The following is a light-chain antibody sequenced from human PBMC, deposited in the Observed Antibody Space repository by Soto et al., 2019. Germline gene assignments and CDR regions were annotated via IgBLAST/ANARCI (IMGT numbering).Light chain of an antibody. V-gene: IGLV2-14*01. Sequence: QSALTQPASVSGSPGHSITISCTGTSNDVGGYDYVSWYQQHPGKAPKIVIYEVSHRPSGISDRFSGSKSGNTASLTISGLQVEDEADYYCSSYATSSPYVFGPGTKVTVL. CDR2: EVS. CDR1: SNDVGGYDY. CDR3: SSYATSSPYV. J-gene: IGLJ1*01.